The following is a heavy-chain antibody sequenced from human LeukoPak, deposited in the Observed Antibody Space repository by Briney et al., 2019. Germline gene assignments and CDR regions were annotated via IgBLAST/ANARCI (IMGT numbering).Heavy chain of an antibody. V-gene: IGHV3-30*02. CDR2: IRYDGSNK. CDR1: GFTFSSYG. J-gene: IGHJ4*02. D-gene: IGHD6-13*01. CDR3: AKDTIAAAVHFDY. Sequence: GGSLRLSCAASGFTFSSYGMHWVRQAPGKGLEWVAFIRYDGSNKYYADSVKGRFTISRDNSKNTLYLQMNSLRAEDTAVYYCAKDTIAAAVHFDYWGQGTLVSVSS.